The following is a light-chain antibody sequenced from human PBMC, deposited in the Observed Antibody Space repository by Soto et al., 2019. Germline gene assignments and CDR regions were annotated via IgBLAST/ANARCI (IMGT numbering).Light chain of an antibody. Sequence: EIVMRQSPATRSVSPGERSTLSCMASQSVSSNLAWYQQKPGQAPRILLYGASTRATGIPARFSGSGSGTEFTLTISSLQSEDFAVYYCQQYNNWPPRTFGQGTKVDIK. CDR2: GAS. CDR3: QQYNNWPPRT. V-gene: IGKV3-15*01. J-gene: IGKJ1*01. CDR1: QSVSSN.